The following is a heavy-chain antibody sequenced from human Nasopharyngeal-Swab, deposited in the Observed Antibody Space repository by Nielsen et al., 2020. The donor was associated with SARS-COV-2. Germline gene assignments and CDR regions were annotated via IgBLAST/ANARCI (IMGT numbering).Heavy chain of an antibody. CDR1: GFILSDYD. CDR2: FGLGADT. J-gene: IGHJ6*02. CDR3: ARDRHGMDV. V-gene: IGHV3-13*01. Sequence: GGSLRLSCAASGFILSDYDMHWVRQPRGKGLELVSSFGLGADTYYSDSAKGRFTISRDDAKNLLFLQLNSLRVGDTAVYFCARDRHGMDVWGQGTTVIVSS.